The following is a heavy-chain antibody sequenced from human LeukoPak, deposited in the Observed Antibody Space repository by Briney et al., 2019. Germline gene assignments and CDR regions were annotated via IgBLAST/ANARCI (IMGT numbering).Heavy chain of an antibody. D-gene: IGHD3-22*01. CDR3: AKLYGYADYYDSSGYGY. J-gene: IGHJ4*02. Sequence: PGGSLRLSCAASGFTFSSYAMSWVRQAPGKGLEWVSAISGSGGSTYYADSVKGRFTISRDNSKNTLYLQMNSLRAEDTAVYYCAKLYGYADYYDSSGYGYWGQGTLVTVSS. CDR2: ISGSGGST. CDR1: GFTFSSYA. V-gene: IGHV3-23*01.